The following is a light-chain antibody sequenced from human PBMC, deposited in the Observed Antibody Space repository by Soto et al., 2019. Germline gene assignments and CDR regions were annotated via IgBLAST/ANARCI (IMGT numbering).Light chain of an antibody. CDR1: SSNIGSNT. CDR2: SNN. CDR3: AAWDDSLNGQGV. Sequence: QPVLTQPPSASGTPGQRVTISCSGSSSNIGSNTVNWYQQLPGTAPKLLIYSNNQRPSGVPGRFSGSKSGTSASLAISGLQSEDEADYYCAAWDDSLNGQGVFGGGTKLTVL. V-gene: IGLV1-44*01. J-gene: IGLJ2*01.